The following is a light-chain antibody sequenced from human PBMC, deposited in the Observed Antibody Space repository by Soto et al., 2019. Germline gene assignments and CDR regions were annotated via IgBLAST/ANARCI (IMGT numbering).Light chain of an antibody. CDR1: QSVSNNY. J-gene: IGKJ1*01. V-gene: IGKV3D-20*02. Sequence: EIVLTQSPGTLSLSPGERATLSCRASQSVSNNYLAWYQQKPGQAPRLLIYGASNRATGIPDRFSGSGSGTDFTLTISRLEPEDFAVYYCQQRSNWPPTWTFGQGTKVEIK. CDR3: QQRSNWPPTWT. CDR2: GAS.